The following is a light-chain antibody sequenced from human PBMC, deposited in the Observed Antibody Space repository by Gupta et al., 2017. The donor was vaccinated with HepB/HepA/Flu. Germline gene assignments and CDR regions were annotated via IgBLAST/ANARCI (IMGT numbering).Light chain of an antibody. V-gene: IGKV3-20*01. CDR3: QQYGRSIF. CDR1: QSVGTY. J-gene: IGKJ3*01. CDR2: DAS. Sequence: EIVLTQSPGTLSLSPGERATLSCRASQSVGTYLAWYQQKPGQAPRLLIFDASIRIPGIPDRFSGSGSGTDFTLTISRLEPEDFAVYYCQQYGRSIFFGPGTKVDIK.